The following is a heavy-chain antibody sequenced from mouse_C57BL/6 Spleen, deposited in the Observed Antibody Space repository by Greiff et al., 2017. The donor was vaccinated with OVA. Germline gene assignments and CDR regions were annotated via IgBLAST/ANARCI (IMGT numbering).Heavy chain of an antibody. CDR3: ARSTGLCDGYYDWYFDV. V-gene: IGHV14-2*01. Sequence: DVKLVESGAELVKPGASVKLSCTASGFNIKDYYMHWVKQRTEQGLEWIGRIDPEDGETKYAPKFQGKATITADTSSNTAYLQLSSLTSEDTAVYYCARSTGLCDGYYDWYFDVWGTGTTVTVSS. CDR1: GFNIKDYY. D-gene: IGHD2-3*01. CDR2: IDPEDGET. J-gene: IGHJ1*03.